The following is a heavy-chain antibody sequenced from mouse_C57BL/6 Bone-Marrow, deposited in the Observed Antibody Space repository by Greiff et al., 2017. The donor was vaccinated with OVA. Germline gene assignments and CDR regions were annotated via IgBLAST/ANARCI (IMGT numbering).Heavy chain of an antibody. CDR3: ATGSSYGYFDY. Sequence: VQLQQSGAELVRPGTSVKVSCKASGYAFTNYLIEWVKQRPGQGLEWIGVINPGSGGTNYNEKFKGKATLTADKSSSTAYMQLSSLTSEDSAVYFCATGSSYGYFDYWGQGTTLTVSS. D-gene: IGHD1-1*01. V-gene: IGHV1-54*01. CDR1: GYAFTNYL. CDR2: INPGSGGT. J-gene: IGHJ2*01.